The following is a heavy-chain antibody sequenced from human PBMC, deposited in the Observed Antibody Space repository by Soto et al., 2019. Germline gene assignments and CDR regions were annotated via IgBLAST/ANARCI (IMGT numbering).Heavy chain of an antibody. J-gene: IGHJ6*02. D-gene: IGHD4-4*01. V-gene: IGHV5-10-1*01. CDR3: ARLYSKYGMDV. Sequence: DSLKISCKGSGYSFTSYWISLVRPLPGKGLEWMGRIDPSDSYTNYSPSFQGHVTISADKSISTAYLQWSSLKASDTAMYYCARLYSKYGMDVWGQGTTVTVSS. CDR2: IDPSDSYT. CDR1: GYSFTSYW.